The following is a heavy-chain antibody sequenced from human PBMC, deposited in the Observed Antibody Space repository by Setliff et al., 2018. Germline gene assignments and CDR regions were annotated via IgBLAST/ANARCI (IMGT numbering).Heavy chain of an antibody. D-gene: IGHD2-2*01. V-gene: IGHV5-10-1*01. CDR1: EYSFIDYW. CDR3: ARPIESSRWHPFDS. Sequence: GESLKISCRGSEYSFIDYWISWVRQKPGGGLEWMGKVDPSDSYATYGPSFQGHVIISVDTSINTVYLLWSRLEASDSGIYYCARPIESSRWHPFDSWGQGTLVTVSS. J-gene: IGHJ5*01. CDR2: VDPSDSYA.